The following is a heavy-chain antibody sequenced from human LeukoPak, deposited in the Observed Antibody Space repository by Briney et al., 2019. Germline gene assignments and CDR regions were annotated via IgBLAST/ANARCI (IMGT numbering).Heavy chain of an antibody. Sequence: GASVKVSCKASGGTFSSYAISWVRQAPGQGLEWMGRIIPILGIANYAQKFQGRVTITADKSTSTAYMELSSLRAEDTALYYCAKDAARLGELSSLDYWGQGTLVTVSS. CDR2: IIPILGIA. J-gene: IGHJ4*02. D-gene: IGHD3-16*02. CDR1: GGTFSSYA. V-gene: IGHV1-69*04. CDR3: AKDAARLGELSSLDY.